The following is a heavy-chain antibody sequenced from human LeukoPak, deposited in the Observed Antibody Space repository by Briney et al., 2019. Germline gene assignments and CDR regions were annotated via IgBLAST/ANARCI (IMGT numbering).Heavy chain of an antibody. V-gene: IGHV4-4*07. CDR1: GASITRYY. D-gene: IGHD3-3*01. CDR2: LYTNGTV. J-gene: IGHJ4*02. CDR3: ASSPGDFWSGYRYYFDY. Sequence: SETLSLTCSVSGASITRYYWTWIRQPVGKGLEWFGRLYTNGTVNYNPSLRSRVTMSRDTSRNQFSLKLSSVTAADTAVYYCASSPGDFWSGYRYYFDYWGQGTLVTVSS.